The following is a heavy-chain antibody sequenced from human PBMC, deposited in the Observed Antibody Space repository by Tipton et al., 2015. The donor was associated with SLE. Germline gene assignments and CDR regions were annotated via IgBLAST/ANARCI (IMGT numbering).Heavy chain of an antibody. D-gene: IGHD3-10*01. V-gene: IGHV4-59*08. Sequence: TLSLTCTVSGGSISSYYWSWIRQPPGKGLEWIGYIYYSGSTNYDPSLKSRVTISVDTAKNQFSLKLPSVTAADTAVYYCARLDTGGSGSYVRFDYWGQGTLVTVSS. CDR3: ARLDTGGSGSYVRFDY. J-gene: IGHJ4*02. CDR1: GGSISSYY. CDR2: IYYSGST.